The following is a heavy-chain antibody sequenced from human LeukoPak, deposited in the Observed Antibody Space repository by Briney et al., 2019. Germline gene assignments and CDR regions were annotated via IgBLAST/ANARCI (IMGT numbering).Heavy chain of an antibody. CDR2: IYHSGST. V-gene: IGHV4-30-2*01. CDR3: ARVIVVVPAAISGVFDWFDP. J-gene: IGHJ5*02. D-gene: IGHD2-2*01. CDR1: GGSISSGGYY. Sequence: SQTLSLTCTVSGGSISSGGYYWSWIRQPPGKGLEWIGYIYHSGSTYYNPSLKSRVTISVDRSKNQFSLKLSSVTAADTAVYYCARVIVVVPAAISGVFDWFDPWGQGTLVTVSS.